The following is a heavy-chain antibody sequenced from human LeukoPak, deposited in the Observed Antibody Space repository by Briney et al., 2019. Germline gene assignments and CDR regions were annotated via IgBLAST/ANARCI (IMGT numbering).Heavy chain of an antibody. CDR2: ISSGSSYI. J-gene: IGHJ6*03. D-gene: IGHD3-10*01. CDR3: AKGNYYYYMDV. CDR1: GFTFSSYT. V-gene: IGHV3-21*01. Sequence: PGGSLRLSCAASGFTFSSYTMNWVRQAPGKGLEWVSSISSGSSYIYYTDSVKGRFTISRDNAKNSLYLQMNSLRAEDTAVYYCAKGNYYYYMDVWGKGTTVTVSS.